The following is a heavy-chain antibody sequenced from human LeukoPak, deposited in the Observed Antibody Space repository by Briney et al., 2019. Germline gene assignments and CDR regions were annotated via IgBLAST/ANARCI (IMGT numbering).Heavy chain of an antibody. Sequence: TGGSLRLSCAASGFTFSSYWMSWVRQAPGKGLEWVANIKKEGSEKYHVDSVKGRFTVSRDNSKNTLYLQMNSLRAEDTAVYYCGSLRGDYWGQGTLVTVSS. CDR2: IKKEGSEK. J-gene: IGHJ4*02. CDR1: GFTFSSYW. D-gene: IGHD3-10*01. CDR3: GSLRGDY. V-gene: IGHV3-7*05.